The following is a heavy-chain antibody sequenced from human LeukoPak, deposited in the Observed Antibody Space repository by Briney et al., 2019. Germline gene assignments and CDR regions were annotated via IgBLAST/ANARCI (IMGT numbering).Heavy chain of an antibody. Sequence: SVKVSCKVSGYTLTELSMHWVRQAPGDGSEWMGGFDPEDVETIYAQKFQGRVTMTEDTSTDTAYMELSSLRSEDTAVYYCATEVVEHPTKKVGATKDYYYYYMDVWGKGTTVTVSS. CDR1: GYTLTELS. D-gene: IGHD1-26*01. CDR3: ATEVVEHPTKKVGATKDYYYYYMDV. CDR2: FDPEDVET. J-gene: IGHJ6*03. V-gene: IGHV1-24*01.